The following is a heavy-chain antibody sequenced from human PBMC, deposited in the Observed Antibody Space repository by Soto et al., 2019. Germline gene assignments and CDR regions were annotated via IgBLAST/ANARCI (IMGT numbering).Heavy chain of an antibody. V-gene: IGHV4-34*01. CDR2: INHGGDT. D-gene: IGHD3-10*01. CDR3: ARGTRHTYGYPLDY. CDR1: GGSFSGYY. Sequence: QVQLQQWGAGLLKPSETLSLTCAVYGGSFSGYYWSWIRQPPGKGLEWIGEINHGGDTSYNPSLKGRVTISEDTSKKQLSLRLSSVTAADTAVYYCARGTRHTYGYPLDYWGQGTLVTVSS. J-gene: IGHJ4*02.